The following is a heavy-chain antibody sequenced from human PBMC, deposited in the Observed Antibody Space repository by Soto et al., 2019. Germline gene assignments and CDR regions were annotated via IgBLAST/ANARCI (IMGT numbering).Heavy chain of an antibody. CDR2: IWYDGSNK. Sequence: QVQLVESGGGVVQTGRSLRLSCAASGFTFSSYGMHWVRQAPGKGLEWVAVIWYDGSNKYYADSVKGRFTISRDNSKNTLYLQMNSLRAEDTAVYYCARDLTVGAGLWGQGTLVTVAS. J-gene: IGHJ4*02. CDR3: ARDLTVGAGL. CDR1: GFTFSSYG. V-gene: IGHV3-33*01. D-gene: IGHD1-26*01.